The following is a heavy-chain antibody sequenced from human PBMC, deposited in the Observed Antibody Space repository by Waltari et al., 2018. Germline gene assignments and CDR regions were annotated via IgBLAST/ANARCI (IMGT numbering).Heavy chain of an antibody. CDR3: ATGSIKDGGNSDRNYYGMDV. CDR1: GYTLTELS. CDR2: CDPEDGET. V-gene: IGHV1-24*01. Sequence: QVQLVQSGAEVKKPGASVKVSCKVSGYTLTELSMHWVRQAPGKGLGWMGGCDPEDGETIYAQKFQGRVTMTEDTSTDTAYMELSSLRSEDTAVYYCATGSIKDGGNSDRNYYGMDVWGQGTTVTVSS. J-gene: IGHJ6*02. D-gene: IGHD2-21*02.